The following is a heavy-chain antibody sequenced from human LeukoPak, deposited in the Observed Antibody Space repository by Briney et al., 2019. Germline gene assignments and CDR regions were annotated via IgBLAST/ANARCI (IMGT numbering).Heavy chain of an antibody. V-gene: IGHV1-18*03. Sequence: ASVKVSCKASGYTFTSYGISWVRQAPGQGLEWMGWISAYNGNTNYAQKLQGRVTITRDTSASTAYMELSSLRSEDMAVYYCARAKRDDYGDYSDAFDIWGQGTMVTVSS. CDR2: ISAYNGNT. CDR3: ARAKRDDYGDYSDAFDI. CDR1: GYTFTSYG. J-gene: IGHJ3*02. D-gene: IGHD4-17*01.